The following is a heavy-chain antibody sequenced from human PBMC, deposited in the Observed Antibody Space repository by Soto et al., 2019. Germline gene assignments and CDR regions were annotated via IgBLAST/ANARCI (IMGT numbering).Heavy chain of an antibody. V-gene: IGHV3-48*02. Sequence: EVQLVESGGGLVQPGGSLRLSCAASGFTFSSYSMNWVRQAPGKGLEWVSYISSSSSTIYYADSVKGRFTISREHAKNSLYLQMNSRRDEDTAVYYCARGADYDSSGIRLNWFDPWGQGTLVTVSS. CDR1: GFTFSSYS. D-gene: IGHD3-22*01. CDR3: ARGADYDSSGIRLNWFDP. CDR2: ISSSSSTI. J-gene: IGHJ5*02.